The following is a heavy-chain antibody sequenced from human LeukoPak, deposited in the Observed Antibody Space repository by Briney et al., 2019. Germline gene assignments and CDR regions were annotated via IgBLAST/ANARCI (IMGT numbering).Heavy chain of an antibody. J-gene: IGHJ6*02. CDR2: IGSSGGDT. CDR1: GFTFSNYA. CDR3: AKYLMAKAPPYALDV. D-gene: IGHD2-8*01. V-gene: IGHV3-23*01. Sequence: PGGSLRLSCTPSGFTFSNYAMNWVRQAPGKGLEWVSGIGSSGGDTYYADSVKGRFTISRDNSKNMLYLQMNSLRADDTALYYCAKYLMAKAPPYALDVWGQGTTVTVSS.